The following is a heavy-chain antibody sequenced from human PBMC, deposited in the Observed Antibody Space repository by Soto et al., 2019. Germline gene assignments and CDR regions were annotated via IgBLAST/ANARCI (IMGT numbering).Heavy chain of an antibody. CDR3: TPGGYSSSPDGVDY. V-gene: IGHV3-73*01. CDR1: GFTFSGSA. CDR2: IRSKANSYAT. D-gene: IGHD6-6*01. Sequence: EVQLVESGGGLVQPGGSLKLSCAASGFTFSGSAMHWVRQASGKGLEWVGRIRSKANSYATAYAASVKGRFTISRXDXKNTAYLQMNSLKTEDTAVYYCTPGGYSSSPDGVDYWGQGTLVTVSS. J-gene: IGHJ4*02.